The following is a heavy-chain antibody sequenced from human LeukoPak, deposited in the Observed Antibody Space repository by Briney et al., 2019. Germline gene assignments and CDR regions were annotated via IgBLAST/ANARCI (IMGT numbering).Heavy chain of an antibody. CDR2: INHSGST. V-gene: IGHV4-34*01. CDR1: GGSFSGYY. Sequence: KPSETLSLTCAVYGGSFSGYYWSWIRQPPGKGLEWIGEINHSGSTNYNPSLKSRVTISVDTSKNQFSLKLSSVTAADTAVYYCARFLSYGKFDYWGQGTLVTVSS. CDR3: ARFLSYGKFDY. D-gene: IGHD3-16*01. J-gene: IGHJ4*02.